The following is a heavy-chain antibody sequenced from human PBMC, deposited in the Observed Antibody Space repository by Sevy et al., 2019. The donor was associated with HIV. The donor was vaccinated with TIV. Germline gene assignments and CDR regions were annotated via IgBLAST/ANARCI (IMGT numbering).Heavy chain of an antibody. CDR1: GFTFSSYA. J-gene: IGHJ6*02. V-gene: IGHV3-30-3*01. Sequence: GGSLRLSCAASGFTFSSYAMHWVRQAPGKGLEWVAVISYDGSNKYYADSVKGRFTISRDNSKNTLYLQMNSLRAEDTAVYYCARVGFPHYYYGMDVWGQGTTVTVSS. CDR2: ISYDGSNK. CDR3: ARVGFPHYYYGMDV. D-gene: IGHD3-3*01.